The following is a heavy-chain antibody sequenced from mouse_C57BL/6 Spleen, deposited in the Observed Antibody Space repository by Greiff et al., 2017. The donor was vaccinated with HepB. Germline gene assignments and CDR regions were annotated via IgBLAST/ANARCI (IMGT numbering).Heavy chain of an antibody. V-gene: IGHV1-55*01. CDR2: IYPGSGST. CDR1: GYTFTSYW. CDR3: AIEGLYYYGMDY. D-gene: IGHD3-1*01. Sequence: QVQLQQSGAELVKPGASVKMSCKASGYTFTSYWITWVKQRPGQGLEWIGDIYPGSGSTNYNEKFKGKATLTVDTSSSTAYMQLSSLTSEDSAVYYCAIEGLYYYGMDYWGQGTSVTVSS. J-gene: IGHJ4*01.